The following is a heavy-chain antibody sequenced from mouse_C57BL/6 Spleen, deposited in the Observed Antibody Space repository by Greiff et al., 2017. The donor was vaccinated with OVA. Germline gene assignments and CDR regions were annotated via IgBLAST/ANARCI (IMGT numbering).Heavy chain of an antibody. Sequence: VQLQQSGPELVKPGASVKISCKASGYAFSSSWMNWVKQRPGKGLEWIGRIYPGDGDTNYNGKFKGKATLTADKSSSTAYMQLSSLTSEDSAVYVCARSTTVVEAYFDGWGTGTTVTVSS. CDR2: IYPGDGDT. D-gene: IGHD1-1*01. J-gene: IGHJ1*03. CDR1: GYAFSSSW. CDR3: ARSTTVVEAYFDG. V-gene: IGHV1-82*01.